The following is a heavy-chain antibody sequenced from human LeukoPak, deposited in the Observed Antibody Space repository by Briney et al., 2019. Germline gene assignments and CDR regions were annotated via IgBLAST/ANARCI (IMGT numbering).Heavy chain of an antibody. D-gene: IGHD4-17*01. CDR2: IDHSGNT. J-gene: IGHJ4*02. CDR3: ARLRNLDY. Sequence: PSETLSLTCAAYGGSLSGHYWTWIRQPPGKGLEWIGEIDHSGNTNYNPALKSRVTISVDTTKNQFSLKLSSVTAADTAVYYCARLRNLDYWGQGTLVTVSS. V-gene: IGHV4-34*01. CDR1: GGSLSGHY.